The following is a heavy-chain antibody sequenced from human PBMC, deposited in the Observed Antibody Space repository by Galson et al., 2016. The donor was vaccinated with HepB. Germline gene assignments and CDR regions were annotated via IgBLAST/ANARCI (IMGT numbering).Heavy chain of an antibody. D-gene: IGHD1-26*01. CDR3: ARHVGWGELLI. CDR2: IYSSGSTDGST. Sequence: SETLSLTCTVSGGSISSVGYYWSWIRQHPGKGLEWIGYIYSSGSTDGSTYYNPSLKSRVTISVDTSKNQFSLKLSSVTAADTAVYYCARHVGWGELLIWGQGTMVTVSS. J-gene: IGHJ3*01. CDR1: GGSISSVGYY. V-gene: IGHV4-39*01.